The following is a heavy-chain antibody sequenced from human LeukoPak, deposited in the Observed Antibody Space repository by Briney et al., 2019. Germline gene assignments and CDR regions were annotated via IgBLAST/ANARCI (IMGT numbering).Heavy chain of an antibody. Sequence: GGSLRLSCAASGFTFSSYAVHWVRQAPGKGLEWVAVISYDGSNKYYADSVKGRFTISRDNSKNTLYLQMNSLRAEDTAVYYCARGTRYSSGWYEFYYYYGMDVWGQGTTVTVSS. CDR1: GFTFSSYA. J-gene: IGHJ6*02. CDR2: ISYDGSNK. V-gene: IGHV3-30-3*01. D-gene: IGHD6-19*01. CDR3: ARGTRYSSGWYEFYYYYGMDV.